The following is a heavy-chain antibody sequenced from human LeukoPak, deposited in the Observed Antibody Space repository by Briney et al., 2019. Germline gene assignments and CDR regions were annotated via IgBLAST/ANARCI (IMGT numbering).Heavy chain of an antibody. Sequence: GGSLRLSCAASGFTFSSYWIHGVRQAPGKGLEWVSEISNVATINYADSVKGRSTISRDNAKNTLYLQMDSLRAEDTAVYYCAKNGGRPTENYYMDVWGKGTTVTVSS. V-gene: IGHV3-23*01. J-gene: IGHJ6*03. D-gene: IGHD4-17*01. CDR3: AKNGGRPTENYYMDV. CDR1: GFTFSSYW. CDR2: ISNVATI.